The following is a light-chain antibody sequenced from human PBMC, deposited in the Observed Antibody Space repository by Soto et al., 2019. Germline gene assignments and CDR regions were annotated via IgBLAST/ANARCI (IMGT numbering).Light chain of an antibody. Sequence: EIVLTQSPGTLSLSPGQGATLSCRASQSISSGYLAWYQQTPGQAPRLLIYGASSRATDIPDRFSGSGSGTDFTLTISRLEPEDFAVYYCQQYISSPFTFGPGTKVDIK. V-gene: IGKV3-20*01. CDR3: QQYISSPFT. J-gene: IGKJ3*01. CDR1: QSISSGY. CDR2: GAS.